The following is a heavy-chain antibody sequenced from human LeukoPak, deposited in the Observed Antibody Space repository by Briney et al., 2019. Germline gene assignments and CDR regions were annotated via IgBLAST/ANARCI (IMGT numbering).Heavy chain of an antibody. Sequence: PGGSLRPSCAASGFTFSSYWMHWVRQAPGKGLEWVSVIYSGGATYYADSVKGRFTISRDNAKNSLYLQMNSLRAEDTAVYYCARDLGYCSGGSCYSWFDPWGQGTLVTVSS. CDR1: GFTFSSYW. V-gene: IGHV3-66*01. CDR3: ARDLGYCSGGSCYSWFDP. J-gene: IGHJ5*02. D-gene: IGHD2-15*01. CDR2: IYSGGAT.